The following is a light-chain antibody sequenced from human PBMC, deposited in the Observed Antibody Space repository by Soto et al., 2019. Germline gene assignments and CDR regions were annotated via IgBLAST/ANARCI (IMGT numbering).Light chain of an antibody. CDR2: AAS. Sequence: DIQMTQSPSSLSASVGDRVTITCRTSQSIRSSLNWYQQKPGKAPNLLIYAASRLQSGVPSRFSGSGSGTDFTLTISRLQPADFATYYCQQSYSTPFTFGPGTKVDIK. CDR3: QQSYSTPFT. CDR1: QSIRSS. J-gene: IGKJ3*01. V-gene: IGKV1-39*01.